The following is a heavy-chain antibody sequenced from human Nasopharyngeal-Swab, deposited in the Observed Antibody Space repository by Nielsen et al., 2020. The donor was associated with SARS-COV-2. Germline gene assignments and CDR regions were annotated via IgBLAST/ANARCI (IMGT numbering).Heavy chain of an antibody. CDR3: ARIPSYIHGMDV. CDR2: IDWDDDK. V-gene: IGHV2-70*01. CDR1: GVSPSTSGMC. J-gene: IGHJ6*02. Sequence: CGPTPLKPAQTLILTCTFSGVSPSTSGMCVGWIRQPPGKAPEWLALIDWDDDKNYSTSLKSRLTISKDTSKNQVVLTMSNMDPVDTATYYCARIPSYIHGMDVWGQGTTVTVSS. D-gene: IGHD2-2*02.